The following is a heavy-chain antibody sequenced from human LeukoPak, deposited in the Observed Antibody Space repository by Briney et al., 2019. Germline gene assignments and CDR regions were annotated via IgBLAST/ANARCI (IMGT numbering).Heavy chain of an antibody. CDR3: VRDVDIVVVAAAPMGPYNWCAP. CDR2: IYTTGTT. J-gene: IGHJ5*02. Sequence: SETLSLTCTVSGGSISSGSYYWSWIRRPAGKGLEWIGRIYTTGTTNYNPSLKSRVTILVDTSKNQFSLKLSSVTAADTAVYYCVRDVDIVVVAAAPMGPYNWCAPWGHRPLVTV. V-gene: IGHV4-61*02. D-gene: IGHD2-2*03. CDR1: GGSISSGSYY.